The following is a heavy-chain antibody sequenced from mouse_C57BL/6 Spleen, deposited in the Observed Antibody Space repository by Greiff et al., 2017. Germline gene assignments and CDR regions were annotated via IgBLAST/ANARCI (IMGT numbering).Heavy chain of an antibody. Sequence: QVQLQQSGPGLVQPSQSLSITCTVSGFSLTSYGVHWVRQSPGKGLEWLGVIWSGGSTDYNAAFISRLSISKDNSKSQVFFKMNSLQADGTAIYYCARKGSGEAFDYWGQGTTLTVSS. V-gene: IGHV2-2*01. CDR2: IWSGGST. D-gene: IGHD3-2*02. CDR3: ARKGSGEAFDY. CDR1: GFSLTSYG. J-gene: IGHJ2*01.